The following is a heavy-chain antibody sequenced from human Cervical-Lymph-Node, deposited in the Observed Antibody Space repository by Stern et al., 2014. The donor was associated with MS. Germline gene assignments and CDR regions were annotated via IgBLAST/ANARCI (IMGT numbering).Heavy chain of an antibody. Sequence: QVQLVESGAEVKKPGASVKVSCRASGYSFTDYYFHWVRQAPGQGLEWMGCINPSIGVTHYAQQFQGRVTMTRGSSMNTACMEMSRLRSDDTAVYYCQAFPAYWGQGTLITVSS. CDR3: QAFPAY. J-gene: IGHJ4*02. CDR2: INPSIGVT. V-gene: IGHV1-2*02. CDR1: GYSFTDYY.